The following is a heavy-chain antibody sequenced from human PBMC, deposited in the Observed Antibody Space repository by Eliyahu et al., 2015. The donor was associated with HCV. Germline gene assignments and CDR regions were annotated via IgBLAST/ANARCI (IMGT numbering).Heavy chain of an antibody. Sequence: QLQLQESGPGLLKPSETLSLTCSVSGGSMSPHLXYWGWIRQPPGKGLEWIGNMYFCWATYYNPSLKSRLTISVDSSKSRLSLKLNSVTAADTAVYFCVSPGEYSGYDSPYYFDYWGQGILVTVSS. CDR3: VSPGEYSGYDSPYYFDY. CDR1: GGSMSPHLXY. V-gene: IGHV4-39*01. J-gene: IGHJ4*02. D-gene: IGHD5-12*01. CDR2: MYFCWAT.